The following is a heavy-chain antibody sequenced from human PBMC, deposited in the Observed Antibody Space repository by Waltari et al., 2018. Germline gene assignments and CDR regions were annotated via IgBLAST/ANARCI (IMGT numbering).Heavy chain of an antibody. CDR2: IMPDSGVT. CDR1: GYSFSDHY. Sequence: QVQLVQSGAEVMKPGASVKVSCKTSGYSFSDHYLHWVRQAPGQGLDWMGWIMPDSGVTYYAQEFQGRVTLTGDMSISTVYMDFSSLTSDDTAIYYCVRDFDWGPDYWGQGTLVTVSS. CDR3: VRDFDWGPDY. J-gene: IGHJ4*02. V-gene: IGHV1-2*02. D-gene: IGHD3-9*01.